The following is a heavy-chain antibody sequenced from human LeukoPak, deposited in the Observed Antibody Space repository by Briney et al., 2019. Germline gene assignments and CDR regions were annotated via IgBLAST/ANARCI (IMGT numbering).Heavy chain of an antibody. CDR2: ISSSSRYT. Sequence: GRSLRPSCAASGFTFSSYSMSWVSQAPGKGLEWVSSISSSSRYTYYADSVKGRFTISRDNAKNSLYLQMNSLRAEDTAVYYCARLREGFGMDVWGKGTTVTVSS. CDR3: ARLREGFGMDV. V-gene: IGHV3-21*01. CDR1: GFTFSSYS. D-gene: IGHD3-10*01. J-gene: IGHJ6*04.